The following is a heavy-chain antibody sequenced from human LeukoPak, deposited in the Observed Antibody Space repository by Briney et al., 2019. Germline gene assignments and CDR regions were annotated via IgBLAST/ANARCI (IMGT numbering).Heavy chain of an antibody. J-gene: IGHJ4*02. CDR2: IYHSGST. D-gene: IGHD6-19*01. CDR3: ARIETYSSDYYDPFFDY. CDR1: GYSISSGYY. Sequence: SETPSLTCTVSGYSISSGYYWGWIRQPPGKGLEWIGSIYHSGSTYYNPSLKSRVTMSVDTSKNQFSLKLTSVTAADTAVYYCARIETYSSDYYDPFFDYWGQGTLVTVSS. V-gene: IGHV4-38-2*02.